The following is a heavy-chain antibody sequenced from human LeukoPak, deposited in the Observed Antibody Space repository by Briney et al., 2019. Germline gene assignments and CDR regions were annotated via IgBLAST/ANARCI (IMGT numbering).Heavy chain of an antibody. V-gene: IGHV3-30*02. CDR1: GFTFSSYG. CDR2: IRYDGSNK. Sequence: PGGSLRLSCAASGFTFSSYGMHWVRQAPGKGLEWVAFIRYDGSNKYYGDSVKGRFTISRDNSKKTLYLQMNSLIAEDTAVYYCAKFLSETTVVYSRFDYWGQGTLVTVSS. CDR3: AKFLSETTVVYSRFDY. D-gene: IGHD4-23*01. J-gene: IGHJ4*02.